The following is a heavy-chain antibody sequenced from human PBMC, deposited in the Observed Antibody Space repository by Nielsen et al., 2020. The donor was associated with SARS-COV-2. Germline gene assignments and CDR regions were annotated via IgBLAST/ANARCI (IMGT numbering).Heavy chain of an antibody. J-gene: IGHJ5*02. CDR1: GYTFTSYG. D-gene: IGHD1-26*01. CDR2: ISAYNSNT. CDR3: ARDMFFLGATNSLRDWFDP. Sequence: ASVKVSCKASGYTFTSYGISWVRQAPGQGLEWMGWISAYNSNTNYAQKLQGRVTMTTDTSTSTAYMELRSLRSDDTAVYYCARDMFFLGATNSLRDWFDPWGRGPLVTVSS. V-gene: IGHV1-18*01.